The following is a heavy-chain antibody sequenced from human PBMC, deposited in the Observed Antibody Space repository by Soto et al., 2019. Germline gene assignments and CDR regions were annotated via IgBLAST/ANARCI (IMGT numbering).Heavy chain of an antibody. Sequence: EVPVVESGGGVVKPGGSLRLSCGFSGFTFSTYTMNWVRQAPGKGLEWVASINGRSNYVSYADSVKGRFTNSRDNAKNSLYLQMNRVRAEAAAIYYCAREEGIVESASAFEHWGLGTLVTVAT. CDR1: GFTFSTYT. CDR3: AREEGIVESASAFEH. D-gene: IGHD1-26*01. J-gene: IGHJ4*02. V-gene: IGHV3-21*01. CDR2: INGRSNYV.